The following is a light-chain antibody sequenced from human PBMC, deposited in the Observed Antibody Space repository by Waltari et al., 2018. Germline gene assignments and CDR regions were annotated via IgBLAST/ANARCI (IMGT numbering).Light chain of an antibody. J-gene: IGKJ2*01. CDR1: QDINTY. CDR2: TSS. V-gene: IGKV1-9*01. Sequence: QLTQSPSSLSASVGDRVTITCRDSQDINTYLAWYQLKPGKAPKLLISTSSTLQTGVPSRFSGSGSGPDFTLTITSLQPEDLATYYCQQLNTYPYTFGQGTKLEIK. CDR3: QQLNTYPYT.